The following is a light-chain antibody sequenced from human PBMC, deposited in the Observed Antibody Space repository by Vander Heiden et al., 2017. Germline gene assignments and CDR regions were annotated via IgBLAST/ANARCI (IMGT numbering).Light chain of an antibody. Sequence: DIQMTQSPSSLSASAGDRVTITCRASQGIRNDLGWYQHKPGKAPERLIYDASSLQSGVPSRFSGSGSGTELTLTINSVQPEDFATLYCHHHETYPRTLGQGTKVEI. V-gene: IGKV1-17*01. CDR1: QGIRND. J-gene: IGKJ1*01. CDR2: DAS. CDR3: HHHETYPRT.